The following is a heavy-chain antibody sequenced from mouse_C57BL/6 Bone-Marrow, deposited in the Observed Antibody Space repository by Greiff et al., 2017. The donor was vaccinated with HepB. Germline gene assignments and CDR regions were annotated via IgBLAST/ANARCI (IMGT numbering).Heavy chain of an antibody. J-gene: IGHJ4*01. V-gene: IGHV1-64*01. Sequence: VQLQQPGAELVKPGASVKLSCKASGYTFTSYWMHWVKQRPGQGLEWIGMIHPNSGSTNYNEKFKSKATLTVDKSSSTAYMQLSILTSEDSAVYYCARDDGYPSYAMDYWGQGTSVTVSS. CDR1: GYTFTSYW. CDR3: ARDDGYPSYAMDY. D-gene: IGHD2-3*01. CDR2: IHPNSGST.